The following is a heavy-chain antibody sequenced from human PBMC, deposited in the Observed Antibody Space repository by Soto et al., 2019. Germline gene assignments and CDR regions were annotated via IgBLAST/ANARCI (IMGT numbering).Heavy chain of an antibody. CDR2: VSSSGTS. J-gene: IGHJ4*02. D-gene: IGHD3-3*01. V-gene: IGHV4-59*02. Sequence: LSLTCTVSGGSVSSDYWGWIRQPPGKGLEWIGYVSSSGTSNYNPSLESRATILPDTSKNQFFLRLRSVTTADTAVYYCARYYEFWTGFEYWGRGILVTVSS. CDR1: GGSVSSDY. CDR3: ARYYEFWTGFEY.